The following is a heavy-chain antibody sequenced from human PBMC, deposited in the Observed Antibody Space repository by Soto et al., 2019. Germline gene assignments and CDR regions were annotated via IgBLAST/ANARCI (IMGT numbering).Heavy chain of an antibody. CDR3: ARDPLHYDILTGYSPNYFDF. CDR2: IWYDGSNK. V-gene: IGHV3-33*01. D-gene: IGHD3-9*01. CDR1: GFTFSDYG. J-gene: IGHJ4*02. Sequence: GGSLRLSCAACGFTFSDYGMHWVRQAPGKXLEWVAVIWYDGSNKYYADSVKGRFTISRDNSKNTLYLQMNSLRAEDTAVYYCARDPLHYDILTGYSPNYFDFWGQGTLVTVSS.